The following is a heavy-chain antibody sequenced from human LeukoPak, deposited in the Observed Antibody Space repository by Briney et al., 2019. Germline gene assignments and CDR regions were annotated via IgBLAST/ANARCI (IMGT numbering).Heavy chain of an antibody. CDR3: ARAGSGWYFSISPDYYYYGMDV. V-gene: IGHV3-48*01. CDR1: GFTFSSYS. J-gene: IGHJ6*02. CDR2: ISSSSSTI. Sequence: GGSLRLSCAASGFTFSSYSMNWVRQAPGKGLEWVSYISSSSSTIYYADSVKGRFTISRDNAKNSLYLQMNSLRAEDTAVYYCARAGSGWYFSISPDYYYYGMDVWGQGTTVTVSS. D-gene: IGHD6-19*01.